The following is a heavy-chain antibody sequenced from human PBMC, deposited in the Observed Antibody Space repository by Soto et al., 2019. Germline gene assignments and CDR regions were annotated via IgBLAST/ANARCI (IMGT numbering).Heavy chain of an antibody. CDR3: AKDQVIAASHGID. V-gene: IGHV3-30*18. Sequence: QVQLVESGGGVVQPGRSLRLSCAASGFTFNNYGMHWVRQAPDKGLEWVAAISNDGRDKYYGDSVKGRLTISRDNSKNAVYLQMTSLRADDTAVYYCAKDQVIAASHGIDWGQGTMVTVSS. D-gene: IGHD6-25*01. CDR1: GFTFNNYG. J-gene: IGHJ3*01. CDR2: ISNDGRDK.